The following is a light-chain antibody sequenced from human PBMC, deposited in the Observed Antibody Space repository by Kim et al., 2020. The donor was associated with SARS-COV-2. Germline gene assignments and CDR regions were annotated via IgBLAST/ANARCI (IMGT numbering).Light chain of an antibody. Sequence: SPGETATLSCRASQSVSSTYLAWYQQKPGQTPRLLIHGASSRATGIPDRFSGSGSGTDFTLTISRLEPEDFAVYYCQQYGSSPLYSFGQGTKLEI. CDR2: GAS. CDR3: QQYGSSPLYS. CDR1: QSVSSTY. V-gene: IGKV3-20*01. J-gene: IGKJ2*03.